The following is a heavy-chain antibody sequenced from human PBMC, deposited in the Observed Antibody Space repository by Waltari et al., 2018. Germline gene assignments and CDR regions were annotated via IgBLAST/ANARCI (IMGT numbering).Heavy chain of an antibody. Sequence: EVQLLESGGGLAQPGGSLSLSCAASGFSFSTYTMSWVRQAPGKGLEWVSGITFSGGRTYYADSVKGRFTISRDNSKNTLYLQMNSLRGEDTAVYYCAKLWSANDYWGQGTLVTVSS. J-gene: IGHJ4*02. CDR2: ITFSGGRT. D-gene: IGHD5-18*01. V-gene: IGHV3-23*01. CDR1: GFSFSTYT. CDR3: AKLWSANDY.